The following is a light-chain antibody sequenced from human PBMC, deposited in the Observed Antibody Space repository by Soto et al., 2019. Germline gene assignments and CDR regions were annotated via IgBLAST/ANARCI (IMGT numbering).Light chain of an antibody. Sequence: QSALTQPASVSGSPGQSITISCTGTSSDVGDYNYVSWYQQHPGKAPKLMIYDVSNRPSRVSNRFSGSKSGNTASLTISGLQAEDEADYYCSSYTSSNTWVFGGGTKVTVL. CDR2: DVS. J-gene: IGLJ3*02. CDR1: SSDVGDYNY. V-gene: IGLV2-14*01. CDR3: SSYTSSNTWV.